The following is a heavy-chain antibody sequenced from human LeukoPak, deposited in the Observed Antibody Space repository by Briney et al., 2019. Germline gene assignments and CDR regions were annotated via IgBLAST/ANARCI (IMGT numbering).Heavy chain of an antibody. CDR2: IKQDGSKK. D-gene: IGHD6-13*01. Sequence: PGGSLRLSCVASGFPFSSYWMTWVRQAPGKGLEWVANIKQDGSKKSYVDSVKGRFTISRDNAKNSLYLQMTSLRAEDTAVYYCARGRIAAAGTFDYWGQGTLVTVSS. J-gene: IGHJ4*02. CDR1: GFPFSSYW. CDR3: ARGRIAAAGTFDY. V-gene: IGHV3-7*03.